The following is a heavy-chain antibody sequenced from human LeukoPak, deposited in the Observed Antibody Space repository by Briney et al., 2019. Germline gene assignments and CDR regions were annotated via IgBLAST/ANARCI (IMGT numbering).Heavy chain of an antibody. Sequence: PSETLSLTCTVSGGSVSSGSYYWSWIRQPPGKGLEWIGYVYYSGSTNYNPSLKSRVTISVDTSKNLFSLKLSSVTAADTAVYYCARDRYDYDSFGYYYFDCWGQGTLVTVSS. CDR3: ARDRYDYDSFGYYYFDC. V-gene: IGHV4-61*03. CDR1: GGSVSSGSYY. J-gene: IGHJ4*02. D-gene: IGHD3-22*01. CDR2: VYYSGST.